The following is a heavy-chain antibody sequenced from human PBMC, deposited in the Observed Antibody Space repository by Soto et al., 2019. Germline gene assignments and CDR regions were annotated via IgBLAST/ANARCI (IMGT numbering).Heavy chain of an antibody. D-gene: IGHD1-26*01. CDR2: ISSSSSTI. J-gene: IGHJ4*02. CDR3: ARDYTGWSYHRFDY. CDR1: GFTFSSYS. V-gene: IGHV3-48*02. Sequence: PGGSLRLSCAASGFTFSSYSMNWVRQAPGKGLEWVSYISSSSSTIYYADSVKGRFTISRDNAKNSLYLQMNSLRDEDTAVYYCARDYTGWSYHRFDYWGQGTLVTVSS.